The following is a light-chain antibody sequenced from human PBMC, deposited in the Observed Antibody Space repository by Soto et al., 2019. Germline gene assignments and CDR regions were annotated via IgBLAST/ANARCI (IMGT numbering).Light chain of an antibody. CDR2: DAS. V-gene: IGKV3-11*01. CDR3: QQRVNWPRFP. CDR1: QSITNY. J-gene: IGKJ4*01. Sequence: DIVLTQSPATLSLSPGERATLSCRASQSITNYLAWYQQKPGQAPRLLIYDASNRATGIPARFSGSGSGTDFTLTISSLEPEYFAVDYWQQRVNWPRFPCGGGTKVEI.